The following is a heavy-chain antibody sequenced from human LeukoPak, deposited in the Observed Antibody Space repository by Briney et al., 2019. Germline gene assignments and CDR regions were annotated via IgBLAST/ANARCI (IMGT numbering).Heavy chain of an antibody. CDR1: GGTFSSYA. CDR2: IIPIFGTA. Sequence: SVKVPCKASGGTFSSYAISWVRQAPGQGLEWMGGIIPIFGTANYAQKFQGRVTITADESTSTAYMELSSLRSEDTAVYYCARDPNTAMVNGGDYWGQGTLVTVSS. V-gene: IGHV1-69*01. CDR3: ARDPNTAMVNGGDY. D-gene: IGHD5-18*01. J-gene: IGHJ4*02.